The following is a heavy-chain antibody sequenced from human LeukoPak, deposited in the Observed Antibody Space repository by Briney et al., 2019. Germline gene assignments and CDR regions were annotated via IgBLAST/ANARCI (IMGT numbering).Heavy chain of an antibody. Sequence: PSETLSLTCAVSGGSIRSSNWWSWVRRPPGKGLEWIGEIYQSGSTNYNPSLKSRVTISLDKSKNQFSLKLKSVTAADTAVYYCARAMIRGVDFDYWGQGTLVTVSS. CDR3: ARAMIRGVDFDY. CDR2: IYQSGST. V-gene: IGHV4-4*02. D-gene: IGHD3-10*01. J-gene: IGHJ4*02. CDR1: GGSIRSSNW.